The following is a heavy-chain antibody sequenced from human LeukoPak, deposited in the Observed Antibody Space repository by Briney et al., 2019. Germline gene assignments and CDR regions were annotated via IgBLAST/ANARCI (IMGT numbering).Heavy chain of an antibody. CDR1: GYTFTSYY. Sequence: ASVKVSCKASGYTFTSYYIHWVRQAPGQGLEWMGMINPSGGSTTYAQKFQGRVTLTRDTSTSTVSLEVSSLRSEDTAVYFCARDVRRGVYNRDWYFDLWGRGTLVTVSS. CDR2: INPSGGST. D-gene: IGHD5-24*01. V-gene: IGHV1-46*01. J-gene: IGHJ2*01. CDR3: ARDVRRGVYNRDWYFDL.